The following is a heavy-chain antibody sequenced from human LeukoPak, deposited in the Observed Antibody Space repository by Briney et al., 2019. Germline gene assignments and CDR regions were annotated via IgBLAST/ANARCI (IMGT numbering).Heavy chain of an antibody. J-gene: IGHJ4*02. Sequence: SETLSLTCTVSGGSIGSYYWSWIRQPPGKGLEWIGSIYHSGSTYYNPSLKSRVTISVDTSKNQFSLKLSSVTAADMAVYYCARDKKIAVAGSYFDYWGQGTLVTVSS. CDR1: GGSIGSYY. CDR3: ARDKKIAVAGSYFDY. D-gene: IGHD6-19*01. CDR2: IYHSGST. V-gene: IGHV4-59*12.